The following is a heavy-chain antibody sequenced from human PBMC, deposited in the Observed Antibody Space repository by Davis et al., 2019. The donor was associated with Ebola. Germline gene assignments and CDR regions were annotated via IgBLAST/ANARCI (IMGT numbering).Heavy chain of an antibody. CDR3: AKGSDYGDVGHFDY. Sequence: GESLKISCAASGFTFSSYSMNWVRQAPGKGLEWVSSISSSSSYIYYADSVKGRFTISRDNSKNTLYLQMNSLSVEDTAVYYCAKGSDYGDVGHFDYWGQGTLVTVSS. J-gene: IGHJ4*02. CDR2: ISSSSSYI. CDR1: GFTFSSYS. D-gene: IGHD4-17*01. V-gene: IGHV3-21*01.